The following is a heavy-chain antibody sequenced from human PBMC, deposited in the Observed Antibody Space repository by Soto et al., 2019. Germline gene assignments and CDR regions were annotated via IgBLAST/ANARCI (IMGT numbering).Heavy chain of an antibody. CDR2: IIPIFGTA. CDR3: ARKRSYGYGPGEYYFDY. Sequence: QVQLVQSGAEVKKPGSSVKVSCKASGGTFSSYAISWVRQAPGQGLEWMGGIIPIFGTANYAQKFQGRVTITADESTSTAYMELSSLRSEDTAVYYCARKRSYGYGPGEYYFDYWGQGTLVTVSS. J-gene: IGHJ4*02. D-gene: IGHD5-18*01. V-gene: IGHV1-69*01. CDR1: GGTFSSYA.